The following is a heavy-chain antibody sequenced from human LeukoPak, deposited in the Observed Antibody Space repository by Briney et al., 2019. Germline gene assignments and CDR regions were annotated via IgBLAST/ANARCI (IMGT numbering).Heavy chain of an antibody. CDR1: GFTVSSNY. V-gene: IGHV3-53*01. Sequence: RGSLRLSCAASGFTVSSNYMSWVRQAPGKGLEWVSVIYSGGSTYYADSVKGRFTISRDNSKNTLYLQMNSLRAEDTAVYYCASSSGWYEFDYWGQGTLVTVSS. CDR3: ASSSGWYEFDY. CDR2: IYSGGST. J-gene: IGHJ4*02. D-gene: IGHD6-19*01.